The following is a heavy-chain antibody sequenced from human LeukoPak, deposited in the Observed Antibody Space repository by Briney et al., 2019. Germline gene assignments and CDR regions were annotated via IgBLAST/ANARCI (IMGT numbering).Heavy chain of an antibody. D-gene: IGHD3-16*02. J-gene: IGHJ4*02. CDR3: ARDGLRLGELSPSIDY. CDR1: GYTFTGYY. CDR2: INPNSGGT. Sequence: ASVKVSCKASGYTFTGYYMHWVRQAPGQGLEWMGWINPNSGGTNYAQKFQGRVTMTRDTSISTAYMELSRLRSDDTAVYYCARDGLRLGELSPSIDYWGQGTLVTVSS. V-gene: IGHV1-2*02.